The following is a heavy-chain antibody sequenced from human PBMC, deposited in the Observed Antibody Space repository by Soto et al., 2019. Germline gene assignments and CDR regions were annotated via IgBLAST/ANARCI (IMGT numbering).Heavy chain of an antibody. CDR2: IWYDGSNK. V-gene: IGHV3-33*01. Sequence: GGSLRLSCAASGSTFSSYGMHWVRQAPGKGLEWVAVIWYDGSNKYYADSVKGRFTISRDNSKNTLYLQMNSLRAEDTAVYYCARGDSSGYYATPNWYFDLWGRGTLVTVSS. J-gene: IGHJ2*01. D-gene: IGHD3-22*01. CDR1: GSTFSSYG. CDR3: ARGDSSGYYATPNWYFDL.